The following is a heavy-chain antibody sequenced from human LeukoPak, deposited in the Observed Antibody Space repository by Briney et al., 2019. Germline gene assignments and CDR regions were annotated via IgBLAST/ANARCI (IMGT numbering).Heavy chain of an antibody. CDR1: GGTFSSYA. D-gene: IGHD2-15*01. CDR2: IIPIFGTA. J-gene: IGHJ5*02. Sequence: ASVKVSCKASGGTFSSYAISWVRQAPGQGLGWMGGIIPIFGTANYAQKFQGRVTITADESTSTAYMELSSLRAEDTAVYYCARGGLLLLFDPWGQGTLVTVSS. CDR3: ARGGLLLLFDP. V-gene: IGHV1-69*13.